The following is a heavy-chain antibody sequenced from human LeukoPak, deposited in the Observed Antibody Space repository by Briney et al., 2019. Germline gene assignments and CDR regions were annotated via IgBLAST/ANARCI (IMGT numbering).Heavy chain of an antibody. CDR3: ARRTVTNGWFRIDY. D-gene: IGHD6-19*01. V-gene: IGHV4-38-2*02. CDR1: GYSISSGHY. CDR2: IYHSGST. Sequence: SETLSLTCTVSGYSISSGHYWGWIRQPPGKGLEWIGSIYHSGSTYYNPSLKSRVTISVDTSKNQFSLKLSSVTAADTAVYYCARRTVTNGWFRIDYWGQGSLVIVSS. J-gene: IGHJ4*02.